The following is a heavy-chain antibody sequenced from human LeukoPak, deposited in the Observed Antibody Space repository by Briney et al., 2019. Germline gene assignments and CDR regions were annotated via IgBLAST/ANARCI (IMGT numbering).Heavy chain of an antibody. Sequence: SETLSLTCTVSGGSISSYYWSWIRQPPGKGLEWIGYIYYSGSTNYNPSLKSRVTISVDTSKNQFSLKLGSVTAAHTAVYYCARVGIAVASPFFDYWGQGTLVTVSS. CDR1: GGSISSYY. V-gene: IGHV4-59*01. J-gene: IGHJ4*02. CDR2: IYYSGST. D-gene: IGHD6-19*01. CDR3: ARVGIAVASPFFDY.